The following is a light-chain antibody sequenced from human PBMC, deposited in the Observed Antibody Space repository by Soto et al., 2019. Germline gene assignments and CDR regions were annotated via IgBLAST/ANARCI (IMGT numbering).Light chain of an antibody. V-gene: IGKV1-5*01. CDR1: QSILSW. CDR3: QQYDTYCT. J-gene: IGKJ1*01. CDR2: DAS. Sequence: DIQMTQSPSTLSASVGDRVTITCRASQSILSWLAWYQHKPGKAPKLLIYDASSLESGVPSRFSGSRSGTEFTLTISSLQPDDIATYYCQQYDTYCTFGQGTNVDIK.